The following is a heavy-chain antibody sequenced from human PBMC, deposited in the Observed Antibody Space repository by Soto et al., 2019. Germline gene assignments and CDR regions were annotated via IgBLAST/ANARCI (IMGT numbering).Heavy chain of an antibody. V-gene: IGHV3-23*01. Sequence: PGGSLRLSCAASGFTFSTYAMTWVRQAPGKGLGWVSAISGSGGSTYYADSGKGRVTISRDNSKNTLYLQMNSLRAEDTAVYYCAKGPPTRTSGWLSCFDPWGQGTLVTVSS. CDR2: ISGSGGST. D-gene: IGHD6-19*01. J-gene: IGHJ5*02. CDR1: GFTFSTYA. CDR3: AKGPPTRTSGWLSCFDP.